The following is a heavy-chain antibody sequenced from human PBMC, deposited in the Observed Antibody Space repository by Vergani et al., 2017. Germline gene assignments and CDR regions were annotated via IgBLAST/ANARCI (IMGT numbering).Heavy chain of an antibody. CDR1: GFTFSSYA. D-gene: IGHD3-10*01. CDR2: ISGSGGST. Sequence: EVQLLESGGGLVQPGGSLRLSCAASGFTFSSYAMSWVRQAPGKGLEWVSAISGSGGSTYYADSVKGRFTISRDNSKNTLYLQMNSLRAEDTAVYYCVFDGSGTPPSLYYYYGMDVWGQGTTVTVSS. J-gene: IGHJ6*02. V-gene: IGHV3-23*01. CDR3: VFDGSGTPPSLYYYYGMDV.